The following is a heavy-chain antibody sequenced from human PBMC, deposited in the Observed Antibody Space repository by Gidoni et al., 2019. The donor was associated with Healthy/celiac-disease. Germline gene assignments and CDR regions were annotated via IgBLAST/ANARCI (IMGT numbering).Heavy chain of an antibody. Sequence: QVQLLQSGPGLLKPSDTLSSTCTVSGCFIRSYYWCWIRPPPGKGLEWIGYIYYSGSTNYRPSLKSRVTISVDTSKIQFSLKLSSVTAADTAVYYCASNAAAQRPYYYIDVWGKGTTVTVSS. J-gene: IGHJ6*03. CDR2: IYYSGST. D-gene: IGHD6-25*01. CDR1: GCFIRSYY. V-gene: IGHV4-59*07. CDR3: ASNAAAQRPYYYIDV.